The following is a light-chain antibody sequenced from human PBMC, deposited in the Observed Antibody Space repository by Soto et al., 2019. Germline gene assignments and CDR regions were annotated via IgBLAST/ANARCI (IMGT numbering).Light chain of an antibody. Sequence: QSVLTQPPSVSGAPGQRLTISCTGSSSNIGAGYDVHWYQQLPGTAPRLLIYANSNRPSGVPDRFSGSKSGTSASLAITGLQAEDEADYYCQSYDSSLTGYVFGTGTKVTVL. J-gene: IGLJ1*01. CDR3: QSYDSSLTGYV. CDR1: SSNIGAGYD. V-gene: IGLV1-40*01. CDR2: ANS.